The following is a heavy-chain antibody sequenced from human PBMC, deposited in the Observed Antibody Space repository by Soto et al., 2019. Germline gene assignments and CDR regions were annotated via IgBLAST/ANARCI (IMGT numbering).Heavy chain of an antibody. D-gene: IGHD5-12*01. CDR1: GLAFSSYA. J-gene: IGHJ4*02. V-gene: IGHV3-23*01. CDR2: ISGSGGST. CDR3: AKEVVATSPFDY. Sequence: VCLRRSVGAPGLAFSSYATSWVGQAPGKGLEWVSAISGSGGSTYYADSVKGRFTISRDNSKNTLYLQMNSLRAEDTAVYYCAKEVVATSPFDYWGQAILVTVSS.